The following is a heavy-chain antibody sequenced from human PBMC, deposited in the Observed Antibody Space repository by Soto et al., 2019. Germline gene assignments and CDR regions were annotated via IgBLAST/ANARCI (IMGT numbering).Heavy chain of an antibody. V-gene: IGHV4-39*01. CDR3: ASPYSSSWSDLVDY. Sequence: ETLSLTFTVSGCSISSSSYYWGWIRQPPGKGLEWIGSIYYSGSTYYNPSLKSRVTISVDTSKNQFSLKLSSVTAADTAVYYCASPYSSSWSDLVDYWGQGTLVTVSS. CDR1: GCSISSSSYY. D-gene: IGHD6-13*01. J-gene: IGHJ4*02. CDR2: IYYSGST.